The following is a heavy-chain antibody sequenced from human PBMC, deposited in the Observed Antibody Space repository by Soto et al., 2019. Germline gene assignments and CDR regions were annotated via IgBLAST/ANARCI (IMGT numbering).Heavy chain of an antibody. CDR3: ASAYSNWYPYGMAV. CDR2: IIPIFGTA. D-gene: IGHD4-4*01. J-gene: IGHJ6*02. Sequence: QVQLVQSGAEVKKPGSSVKVSCKASGGTFSSYAISWVRQAPGQGLEWMGGIIPIFGTANYAQKFQGRVTITADEDTRTAYMELRSLRSEGTAVYYCASAYSNWYPYGMAVWGQGTTVTVSS. CDR1: GGTFSSYA. V-gene: IGHV1-69*01.